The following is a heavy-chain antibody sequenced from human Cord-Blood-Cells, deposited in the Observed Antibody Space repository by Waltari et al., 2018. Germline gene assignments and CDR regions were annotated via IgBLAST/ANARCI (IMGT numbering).Heavy chain of an antibody. D-gene: IGHD3-3*01. CDR1: GYTFTSYD. Sequence: QVQLVQSGAEVKKPGASVKVSCKASGYTFTSYDINWVRPATGQGLEWMGWMNPNSGNTGYAQKFQGRVTITRNTSISTAYMELSSLRSEDTAVYYCARGGSGITIFGVVISKNWFDPWGQGTLVTVSS. CDR2: MNPNSGNT. V-gene: IGHV1-8*03. J-gene: IGHJ5*02. CDR3: ARGGSGITIFGVVISKNWFDP.